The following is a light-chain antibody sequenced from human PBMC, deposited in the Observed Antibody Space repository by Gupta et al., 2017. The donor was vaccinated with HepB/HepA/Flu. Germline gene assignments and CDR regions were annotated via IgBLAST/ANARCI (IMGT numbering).Light chain of an antibody. CDR3: RQRKHWLFT. J-gene: IGKJ3*01. V-gene: IGKV2-30*01. CDR2: KIS. Sequence: DVVMTQSPLSLPVTLGQPASISCRSSQSLVDSDGNTYLNWFQQRPGQSPRRLIYKISNRDSGVPDRFSGSGSGTDFTLKISRGEAEDVGVYYCRQRKHWLFTFGHGTKVDIK. CDR1: QSLVDSDGNTY.